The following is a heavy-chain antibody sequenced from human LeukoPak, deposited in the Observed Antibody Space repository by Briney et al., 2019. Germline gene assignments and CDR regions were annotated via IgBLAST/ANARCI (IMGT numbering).Heavy chain of an antibody. J-gene: IGHJ4*02. CDR1: GYTFTGYY. V-gene: IGHV1-18*04. Sequence: ASVRVSCKASGYTFTGYYMHWVRQAPGQGLEWMGWISAYNGNTNYAQKLQGRVTMTTDTSTSTAYMELRSLRSDDTAVYYCARDHFASSITIFGVVKNGIELDYWAREPWSPSPQ. CDR2: ISAYNGNT. D-gene: IGHD3-3*01. CDR3: ARDHFASSITIFGVVKNGIELDY.